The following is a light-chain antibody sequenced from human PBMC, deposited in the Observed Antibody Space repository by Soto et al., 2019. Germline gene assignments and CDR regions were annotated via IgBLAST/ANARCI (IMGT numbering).Light chain of an antibody. CDR3: MQALQTPPT. CDR1: QSLLHTDGYNY. CDR2: LGS. V-gene: IGKV2-28*01. J-gene: IGKJ1*01. Sequence: DTVMTQSPISLPVTPGEPASISCWSSQSLLHTDGYNYLDWYLQKPGQSPQLLIYLGSYRASGVPDRFSGSGSRTDFTLKISRVEAEDVGVYYCMQALQTPPTFGQGTKLEI.